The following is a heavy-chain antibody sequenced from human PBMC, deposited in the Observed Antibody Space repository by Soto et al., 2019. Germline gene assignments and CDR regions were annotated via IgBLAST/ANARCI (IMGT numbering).Heavy chain of an antibody. D-gene: IGHD6-19*01. CDR3: ARVPVAGESYYYYYGMDV. CDR1: GGSISSSSYY. J-gene: IGHJ6*02. CDR2: IYYSGST. Sequence: SETLSLTYTVSGGSISSSSYYWGWILQPPGKGLEWIGSIYYSGSTYYNPSLKSRVTISVDTSKNQFSLKLSSVTAADTAVYYCARVPVAGESYYYYYGMDVWGQGTTVTVSS. V-gene: IGHV4-39*01.